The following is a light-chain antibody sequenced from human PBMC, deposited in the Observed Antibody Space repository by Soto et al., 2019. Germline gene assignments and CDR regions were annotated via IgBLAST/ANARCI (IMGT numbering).Light chain of an antibody. J-gene: IGKJ2*01. CDR2: DAS. CDR3: QQRSTWPPYT. Sequence: EIVLTQSPATLSLSPGERATLSCRASQSVSSYLAWYQQKPGQAPRLLIYDASNRSTGIPARFSGSGSGTDFTLTLSSLEPEDFAVYYCQQRSTWPPYTFGQGTKLAIK. CDR1: QSVSSY. V-gene: IGKV3-11*01.